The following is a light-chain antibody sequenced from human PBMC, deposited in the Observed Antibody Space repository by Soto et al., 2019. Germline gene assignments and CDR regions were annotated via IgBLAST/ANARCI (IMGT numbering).Light chain of an antibody. CDR3: QSYDSSLSGWV. Sequence: QSVLTQPPSVSGAPGQRVTISCSGSSSNIGAGYDVQWYQQLPGTAPKLLIYGNTNRPSGVPYRFSGSKSGTSASLAITGLQAEDEADYYCQSYDSSLSGWVFGGETKLT. J-gene: IGLJ3*02. CDR1: SSNIGAGYD. CDR2: GNT. V-gene: IGLV1-40*01.